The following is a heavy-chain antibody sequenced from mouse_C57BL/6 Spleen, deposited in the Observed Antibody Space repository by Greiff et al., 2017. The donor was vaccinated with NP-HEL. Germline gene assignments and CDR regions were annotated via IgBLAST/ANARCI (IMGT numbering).Heavy chain of an antibody. CDR1: GYTFTSYW. J-gene: IGHJ1*03. Sequence: VQLQQPGAELVMPGASVKLSCKASGYTFTSYWMHWVKQRPGQGLEWIGEIDPSDSYTNYNQKFKGQSTLTVDKSSSTAYMQLSSLTSEDAAVYYCARWLLRYFGVWGTGTAVTVSS. CDR3: ARWLLRYFGV. V-gene: IGHV1-69*01. CDR2: IDPSDSYT. D-gene: IGHD2-3*01.